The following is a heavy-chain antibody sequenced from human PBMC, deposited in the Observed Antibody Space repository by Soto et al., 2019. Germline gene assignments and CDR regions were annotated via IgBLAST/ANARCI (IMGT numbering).Heavy chain of an antibody. CDR2: IWYDGSNK. V-gene: IGHV3-33*01. J-gene: IGHJ4*02. CDR3: ARDYDSSGYPRYYFDY. D-gene: IGHD3-22*01. Sequence: PGGSLRLSCAASGFTFSSYGMHWVRQAPGKGLEWVAVIWYDGSNKYYADSVKGRFTISRDNSNNTLYLQMNSLRAEDTAVYYCARDYDSSGYPRYYFDYWGQGTLVTVSS. CDR1: GFTFSSYG.